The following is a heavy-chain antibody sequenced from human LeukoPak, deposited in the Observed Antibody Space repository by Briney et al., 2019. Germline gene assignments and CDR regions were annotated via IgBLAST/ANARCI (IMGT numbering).Heavy chain of an antibody. CDR3: ARDDGPFDY. CDR1: GFTFSSYG. D-gene: IGHD4-17*01. J-gene: IGHJ4*02. Sequence: GRSLRLSCAASGFTFSSYGIHWVRQAPGKGLELVAVIWYDGSNKYYAYSVKCRFTICRDNSNTTLYLQMNSLRAEDTAVYYCARDDGPFDYWGQGTLVTVSS. V-gene: IGHV3-33*01. CDR2: IWYDGSNK.